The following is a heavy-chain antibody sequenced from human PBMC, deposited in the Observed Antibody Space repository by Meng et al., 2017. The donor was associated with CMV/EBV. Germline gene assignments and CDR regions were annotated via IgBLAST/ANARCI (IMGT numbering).Heavy chain of an antibody. D-gene: IGHD2-2*01. CDR3: ARVGLVPAAKDAFDI. Sequence: SLKISCAASGFTFDDYAMHWVRQAPGKGLEWVSGISWNSGSIGYADSVKGRFTISRDNAKNSLYLQMNSLRAEDTAVYYCARVGLVPAAKDAFDIWGQGTMVTVSS. V-gene: IGHV3-9*01. CDR2: ISWNSGSI. CDR1: GFTFDDYA. J-gene: IGHJ3*02.